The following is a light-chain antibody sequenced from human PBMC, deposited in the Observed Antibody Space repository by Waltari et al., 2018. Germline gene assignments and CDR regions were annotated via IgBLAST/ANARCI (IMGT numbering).Light chain of an antibody. CDR3: YSSDSTGLRV. V-gene: IGLV3-10*01. Sequence: YELTQPPSVSVSPGQTARITCSGHELPRKYAYWFQQKSGLAPRLVMYEDTKRPSGIPERFSGSSSGTVATLTISGAQVDDEADYYCYSSDSTGLRVFGGGTTVVVL. J-gene: IGLJ1*01. CDR2: EDT. CDR1: ELPRKY.